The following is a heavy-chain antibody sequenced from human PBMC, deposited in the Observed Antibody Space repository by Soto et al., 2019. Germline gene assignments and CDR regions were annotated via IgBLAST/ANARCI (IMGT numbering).Heavy chain of an antibody. Sequence: RLVQSGAEVKKPGASVNVSCKASGYTFSNYGISWVRQAPGQGLEWMGWISAYNGDTKYAQKFQGRVTMTTDTSTSTAYMEVTSLTSDDTAVYYCAGESSGYPRDPWGQGTLVTVSS. D-gene: IGHD3-22*01. V-gene: IGHV1-18*01. CDR2: ISAYNGDT. CDR3: AGESSGYPRDP. J-gene: IGHJ5*02. CDR1: GYTFSNYG.